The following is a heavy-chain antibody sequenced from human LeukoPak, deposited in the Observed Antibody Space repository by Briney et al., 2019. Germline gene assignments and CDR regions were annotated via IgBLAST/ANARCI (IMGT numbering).Heavy chain of an antibody. V-gene: IGHV3-21*01. Sequence: GGSLRLSCAASGFIFDSYIMSWVRQAPGKGLEWVSSISSSSSYIYYADSVKGRFTISRDNAKNSLYLQMNSLRAEDTAVYYCARRSGSLSGHIDYWGQGTLVTVSS. D-gene: IGHD1-26*01. J-gene: IGHJ4*02. CDR3: ARRSGSLSGHIDY. CDR2: ISSSSSYI. CDR1: GFIFDSYI.